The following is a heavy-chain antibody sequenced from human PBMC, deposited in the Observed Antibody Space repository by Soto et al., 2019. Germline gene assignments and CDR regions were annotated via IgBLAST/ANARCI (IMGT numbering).Heavy chain of an antibody. Sequence: SETLSLTCAVSGGSISSSNWWSWVRQPPGKGLEWIGEIYHSGSTNYNPSLKSRVTISVDKSKNQFSLKLSSVTAADTAVYYCAKITMVRGINWFDPWGQGTLVTVSS. D-gene: IGHD3-10*01. J-gene: IGHJ5*02. CDR2: IYHSGST. CDR1: GGSISSSNW. V-gene: IGHV4-4*02. CDR3: AKITMVRGINWFDP.